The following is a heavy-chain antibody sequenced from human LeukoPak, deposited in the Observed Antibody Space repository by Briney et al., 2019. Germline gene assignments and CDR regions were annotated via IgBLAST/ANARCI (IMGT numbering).Heavy chain of an antibody. D-gene: IGHD3-3*01. CDR3: ARDLYYDFWSGQDWFDP. V-gene: IGHV1-69*05. CDR2: IIPIFGTA. CDR1: GGTFSSYA. Sequence: SVKVSCKASGGTFSSYAISWVRQAPGQGLEWMGGIIPIFGTANCAQKFQGRVTITTDESTSTAYMELSSLRSEDTAVYYCARDLYYDFWSGQDWFDPWGQGTLVTVSS. J-gene: IGHJ5*02.